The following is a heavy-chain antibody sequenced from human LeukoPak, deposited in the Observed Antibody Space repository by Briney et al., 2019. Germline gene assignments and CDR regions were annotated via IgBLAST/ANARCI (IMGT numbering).Heavy chain of an antibody. CDR2: ISYDGSNK. J-gene: IGHJ4*02. D-gene: IGHD3-22*01. V-gene: IGHV3-30*14. CDR1: GFTFSSYA. Sequence: PGRSLRLSCAASGFTFSSYAMHWVRQAPGKGLEWVAVISYDGSNKYYADSVKGRFTMSRDNSKNTLYLQMNSLRAEDTAVYYCARGPTYYYDISEGYFDYWGQGTLVTVSS. CDR3: ARGPTYYYDISEGYFDY.